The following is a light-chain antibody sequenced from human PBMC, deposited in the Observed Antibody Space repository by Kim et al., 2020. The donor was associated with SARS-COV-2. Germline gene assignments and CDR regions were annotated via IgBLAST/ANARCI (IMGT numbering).Light chain of an antibody. CDR2: SNN. V-gene: IGLV1-44*01. J-gene: IGLJ3*02. CDR3: VVWDDSLKQGV. CDR1: SSNIGSNN. Sequence: QTVVTQPPSASGTPGQRVTISCSGSSSNIGSNNVVWYQQFPGAAPNVLIHSNNQRPSGIPDRFSGSRSGTSASLAISGLQSGDEADYYCVVWDDSLKQGVFGGGTQLTVL.